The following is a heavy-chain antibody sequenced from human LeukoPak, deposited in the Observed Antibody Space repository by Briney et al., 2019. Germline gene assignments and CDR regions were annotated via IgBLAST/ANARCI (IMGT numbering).Heavy chain of an antibody. D-gene: IGHD1-1*01. Sequence: SETLSLTCTVSGGSTSSYYWSWIRQPPGKGLEWIGYIYHSGSTYYNPSLKSRVTISVDRSKNQFSLKLNSVTAADTAVYYCARVGSLLDAFDIWGRGTMVTVSS. CDR1: GGSTSSYY. V-gene: IGHV4-59*12. CDR3: ARVGSLLDAFDI. J-gene: IGHJ3*02. CDR2: IYHSGST.